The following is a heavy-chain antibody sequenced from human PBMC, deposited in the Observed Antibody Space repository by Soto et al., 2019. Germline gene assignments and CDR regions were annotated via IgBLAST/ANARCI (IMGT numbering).Heavy chain of an antibody. CDR3: ARGISCSSTSCPPFYYYGMDV. V-gene: IGHV1-8*01. Sequence: ASVKVSCKASGYTFTSYDINWVRQATGQGLEWMGWMNPNSGNTGYAQKFQGRVTMTRNTSISTAYMELSSLRSEDTAVYYCARGISCSSTSCPPFYYYGMDVWGQGTTVTVSS. J-gene: IGHJ6*02. CDR1: GYTFTSYD. D-gene: IGHD2-2*01. CDR2: MNPNSGNT.